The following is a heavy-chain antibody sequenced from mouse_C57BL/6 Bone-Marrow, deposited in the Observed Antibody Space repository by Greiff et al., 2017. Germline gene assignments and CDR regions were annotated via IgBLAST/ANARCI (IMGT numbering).Heavy chain of an antibody. CDR3: ASVWLRRGAWFAY. CDR2: IDPSDSYT. CDR1: GYTFTSYW. D-gene: IGHD2-2*01. J-gene: IGHJ3*01. V-gene: IGHV1-69*01. Sequence: QVQLQQPGAELVMPGASVKLSCKASGYTFTSYWMHWVKQRPGQGLEWIGEIDPSDSYTNYNQKFKGKSTLTVDKSSSTAYMQLSSLTSDDSAVYYCASVWLRRGAWFAYWGQGTLVTVSA.